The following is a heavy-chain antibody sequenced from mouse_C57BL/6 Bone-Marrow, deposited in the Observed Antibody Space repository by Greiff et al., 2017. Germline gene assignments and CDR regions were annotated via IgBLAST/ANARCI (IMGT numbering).Heavy chain of an antibody. CDR1: GYTFTDYE. Sequence: QVQLQQSGAELVRPGASVTLSCKASGYTFTDYEMHWVKQTPVHGLEWIGAIDPATGGTAYNQKFKGKAILTADKSSSTAYMELRSLTSEDSAVYYCTRVAQDSSGSYYYAMDYWGQGTSVTVSS. V-gene: IGHV1-15*01. D-gene: IGHD3-2*02. J-gene: IGHJ4*01. CDR3: TRVAQDSSGSYYYAMDY. CDR2: IDPATGGT.